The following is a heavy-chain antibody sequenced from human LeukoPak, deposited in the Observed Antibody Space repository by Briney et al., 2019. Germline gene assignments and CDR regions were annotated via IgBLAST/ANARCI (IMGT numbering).Heavy chain of an antibody. CDR3: VRMGVSYYYDSSTYYPVAFDV. D-gene: IGHD3-22*01. CDR2: IFHSGSI. CDR1: GYSISSGYY. Sequence: PSETLSLTCGVSGYSISSGYYWGWIRQSPGKGLEWIGTIFHSGSIYYNPSLMSRLTLSVDTSKSQFSLKLNSATAADTAVYYCVRMGVSYYYDSSTYYPVAFDVWGQGTMVTVSS. J-gene: IGHJ3*01. V-gene: IGHV4-38-2*01.